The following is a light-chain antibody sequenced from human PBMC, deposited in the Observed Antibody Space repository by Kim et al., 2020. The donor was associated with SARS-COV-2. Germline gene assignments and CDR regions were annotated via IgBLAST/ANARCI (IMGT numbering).Light chain of an antibody. Sequence: SPSGGETVTITCRPSQGIGNYLNWYQQKPGKAPNLLIYAASSLQSGVPSRFSGSGSGTDFTLTISSVQPEDFATYYCQQSYSLPVTFGGGTKVEI. V-gene: IGKV1-39*01. CDR3: QQSYSLPVT. CDR1: QGIGNY. CDR2: AAS. J-gene: IGKJ4*01.